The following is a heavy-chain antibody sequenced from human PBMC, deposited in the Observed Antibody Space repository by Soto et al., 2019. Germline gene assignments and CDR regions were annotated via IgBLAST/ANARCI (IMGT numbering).Heavy chain of an antibody. CDR1: GFSFSSYA. Sequence: QVHLVESGGDVVQPGRSLRLSCAASGFSFSSYAIHWVRQAPGKGLEWVAVISYDGSDMYYGDSVNGRFTISRDNSNNTLYLQMNSLRPDDTALYYCAKDPRGIVGAGAWLDSWGQGTLVIVSS. V-gene: IGHV3-30*18. CDR3: AKDPRGIVGAGAWLDS. J-gene: IGHJ4*02. D-gene: IGHD1-26*01. CDR2: ISYDGSDM.